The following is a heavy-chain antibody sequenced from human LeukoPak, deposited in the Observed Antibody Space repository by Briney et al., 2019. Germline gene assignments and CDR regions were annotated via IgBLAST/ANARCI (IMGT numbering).Heavy chain of an antibody. V-gene: IGHV4-59*08. CDR1: GGSISSYY. D-gene: IGHD2-21*02. CDR2: IYYSGST. J-gene: IGHJ5*02. CDR3: ARQARDIVVVTANWFDP. Sequence: ASETLSLTCTVSGGSISSYYWSWIRQPPGKGLEWIGYIYYSGSTNYNPSLKSRVTISVDTSKNQFSLKLSSVTAADTAVYYCARQARDIVVVTANWFDPWGQGTLVTVSS.